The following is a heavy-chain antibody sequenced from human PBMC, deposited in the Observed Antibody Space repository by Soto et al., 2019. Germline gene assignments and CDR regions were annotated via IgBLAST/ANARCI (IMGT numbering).Heavy chain of an antibody. CDR1: GGSISSYY. V-gene: IGHV4-39*01. J-gene: IGHJ4*02. CDR2: IYYSGST. CDR3: ATPWFGDGDY. D-gene: IGHD3-10*01. Sequence: TSETLSLTCTVSGGSISSYYWGWIRQPPGKGLEWIGSIYYSGSTHYNPSLKSRVTISVDTSKNQFSLKLSSVTAADTAVYYCATPWFGDGDYWGQGTLVTVSS.